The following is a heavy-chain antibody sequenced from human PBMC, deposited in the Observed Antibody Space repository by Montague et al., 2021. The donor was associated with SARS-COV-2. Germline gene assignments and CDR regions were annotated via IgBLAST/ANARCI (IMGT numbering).Heavy chain of an antibody. CDR1: GGSISSSSYY. Sequence: SETLSLTCTVSGGSISSSSYYWGWIRQPPGKGLEWIGSIYYSGSTYYNPSFKSRVTISVDTSKNQFSLKLSSVTAADTAVYYCARLPGYYDFWSGSFDYWGQGTPVTDSS. J-gene: IGHJ4*02. CDR3: ARLPGYYDFWSGSFDY. CDR2: IYYSGST. D-gene: IGHD3-3*01. V-gene: IGHV4-39*01.